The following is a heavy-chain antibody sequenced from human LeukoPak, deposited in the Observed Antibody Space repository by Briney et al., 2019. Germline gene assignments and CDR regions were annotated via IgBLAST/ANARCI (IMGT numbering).Heavy chain of an antibody. CDR1: GFTFGNNA. Sequence: GGSLRLSCEASGFTFGNNAMHWVRQAPGKGLEWVAAISNDEGNKQYGDSVKGRFTISRDNSKNTLYLQMNSLTAEDTAVYYCVREPGSSGWNFLNFDSWGQGTLVTVSS. CDR3: VREPGSSGWNFLNFDS. J-gene: IGHJ4*02. V-gene: IGHV3-30*04. CDR2: ISNDEGNK. D-gene: IGHD6-19*01.